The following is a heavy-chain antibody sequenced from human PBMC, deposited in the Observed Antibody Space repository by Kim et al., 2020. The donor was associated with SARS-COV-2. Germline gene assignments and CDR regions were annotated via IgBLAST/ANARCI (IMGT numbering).Heavy chain of an antibody. CDR1: GYSISSGYY. Sequence: SETLSLTCTVSGYSISSGYYWGWIRQPPGKGLEWIGSIYHSGSTYYNPSLKSRVTISVDTSKNQFSLKLSSVTAADTAVYYCARVHGDSSGYYWRPGALNWFDPWGQGTLVTVSS. CDR3: ARVHGDSSGYYWRPGALNWFDP. V-gene: IGHV4-38-2*02. J-gene: IGHJ5*02. D-gene: IGHD3-22*01. CDR2: IYHSGST.